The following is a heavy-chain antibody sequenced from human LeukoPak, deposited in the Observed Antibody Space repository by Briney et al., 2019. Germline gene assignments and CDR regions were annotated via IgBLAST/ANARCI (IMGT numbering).Heavy chain of an antibody. V-gene: IGHV4-34*01. CDR2: INHSGST. J-gene: IGHJ4*02. Sequence: SETLSLTCAVYGGSFSGYYWSWIRQPPGKGLEWIGEINHSGSTNYNPSLKSRVTISVDTSKNQFSLKLSSVTAADTAVYYCARGGIRTWIQLWILIDYWGQGTLVTVSS. CDR1: GGSFSGYY. CDR3: ARGGIRTWIQLWILIDY. D-gene: IGHD5-18*01.